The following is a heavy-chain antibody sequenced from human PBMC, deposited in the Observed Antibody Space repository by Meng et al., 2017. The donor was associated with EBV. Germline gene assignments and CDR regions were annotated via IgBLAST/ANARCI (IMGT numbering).Heavy chain of an antibody. CDR1: GGTFSSYA. D-gene: IGHD6-13*01. CDR3: ARAEIAAAGRLDY. Sequence: QVQLCESGAEVKKPGSSVKVSCKASGGTFSSYAISWVRQAPGQGLVWMGGIIPIFGTANYAQKFQGRVTITADNSTSTAYMELSSLRSEDTAVYYCARAEIAAAGRLDYWGQGTLVIVSS. CDR2: IIPIFGTA. V-gene: IGHV1-69*06. J-gene: IGHJ4*02.